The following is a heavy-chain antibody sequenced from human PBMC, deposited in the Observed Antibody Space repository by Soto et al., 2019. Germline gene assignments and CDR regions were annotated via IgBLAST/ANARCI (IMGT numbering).Heavy chain of an antibody. CDR1: GFAFSSYG. D-gene: IGHD2-15*01. V-gene: IGHV3-33*01. CDR3: ARDWCTGGSCYSRFDL. J-gene: IGHJ3*01. Sequence: QVQLVQSGGGVVQPGRSLRLSCAASGFAFSSYGMHCVRQAPGKGLEGVAVIWYDGTNKYYADSVKGRFSISRDNSKNTLYLQMNSLRAEDTAVYYCARDWCTGGSCYSRFDLWGQGTMVTVSS. CDR2: IWYDGTNK.